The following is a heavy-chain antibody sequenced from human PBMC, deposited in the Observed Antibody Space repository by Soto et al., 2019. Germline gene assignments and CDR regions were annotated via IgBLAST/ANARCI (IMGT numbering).Heavy chain of an antibody. CDR3: ARVHSPPYSSGHVDY. Sequence: ASVKVSCKASGYTFTSYGISWVRQAPGQGLEWMGWISAYNGNTNYAQKLQGRVTMTTDTSTSTAYMELRSLRSDDTAVYYCARVHSPPYSSGHVDYWGQGTLVTVSS. D-gene: IGHD6-19*01. J-gene: IGHJ4*02. CDR1: GYTFTSYG. V-gene: IGHV1-18*01. CDR2: ISAYNGNT.